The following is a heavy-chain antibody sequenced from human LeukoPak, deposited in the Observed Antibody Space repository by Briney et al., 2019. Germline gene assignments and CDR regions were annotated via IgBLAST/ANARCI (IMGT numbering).Heavy chain of an antibody. CDR3: ARVGGSGSYDWFDP. Sequence: ASVKVSCKASGGTFSSYAISWVRQAPGQGLEWMGIINPSGGSTSYAQKFQGRVTMTRDTSTSTVYMELGSLRSEDTAVYYCARVGGSGSYDWFDPWGQGTLVTVSS. D-gene: IGHD3-10*01. CDR1: GGTFSSYA. J-gene: IGHJ5*02. V-gene: IGHV1-46*01. CDR2: INPSGGST.